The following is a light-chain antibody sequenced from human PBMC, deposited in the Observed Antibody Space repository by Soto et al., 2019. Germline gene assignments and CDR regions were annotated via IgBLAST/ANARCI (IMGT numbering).Light chain of an antibody. CDR2: DAS. CDR1: QSINSW. CDR3: HQYNIYSPT. J-gene: IGKJ1*01. Sequence: DIQMTQSPSTLSASVGDRGTITCRASQSINSWLAWYQQKPGKAPQILIYDASTLKSGVPSRFSASGSGKEFTLSISCLQPDDFATCYCHQYNIYSPTFGQGTRVEIK. V-gene: IGKV1-5*01.